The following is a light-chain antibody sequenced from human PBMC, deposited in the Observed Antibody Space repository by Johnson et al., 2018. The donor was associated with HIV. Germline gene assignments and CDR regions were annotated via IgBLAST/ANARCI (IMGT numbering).Light chain of an antibody. CDR3: GTWDSLLSAYV. CDR1: SSNIGNNY. J-gene: IGLJ1*01. V-gene: IGLV1-51*01. CDR2: YND. Sequence: QSVLTQPPSVSAAPGQKVTISCSGSSSNIGNNYVSWYQQLPGTAPKLLIYYNDKRPPDIPDRFSGSKSGTSATLGITGPHTGDAADYYCGTWDSLLSAYVFGTGTKVTVL.